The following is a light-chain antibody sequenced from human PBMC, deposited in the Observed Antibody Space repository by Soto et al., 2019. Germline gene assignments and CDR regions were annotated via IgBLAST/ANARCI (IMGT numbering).Light chain of an antibody. V-gene: IGKV1-5*03. Sequence: DIQMTQSPSTLSASVGDRVTITCRASQSISSWLAWYQQKPGKAPKLLIYKASSLESGVPSRFSGSGSGTEFTLIISSLQPDDFATYYCQQYNSYWAFGPGTKVDIK. J-gene: IGKJ3*01. CDR1: QSISSW. CDR2: KAS. CDR3: QQYNSYWA.